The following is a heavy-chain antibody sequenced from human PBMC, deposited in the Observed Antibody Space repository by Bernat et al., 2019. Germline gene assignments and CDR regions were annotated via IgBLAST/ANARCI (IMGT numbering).Heavy chain of an antibody. D-gene: IGHD3-3*01. Sequence: EVQLVESGGGLVKPGGSLRLSCAASGFTFSSYSMNWVRQAPGKGLEWVSSISSSSSYIYYADSVKGRFTISRDNAKNSLYLQMNSLRAEDTAVYYCANSTRKAIYYFDYWGQGTLVTVSS. CDR2: ISSSSSYI. J-gene: IGHJ4*02. CDR3: ANSTRKAIYYFDY. CDR1: GFTFSSYS. V-gene: IGHV3-21*01.